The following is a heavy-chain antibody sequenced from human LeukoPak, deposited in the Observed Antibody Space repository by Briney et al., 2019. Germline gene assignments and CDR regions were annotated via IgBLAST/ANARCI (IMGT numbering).Heavy chain of an antibody. CDR1: GFIFSDYA. Sequence: TGGSLRLSCAGSGFIFSDYAISWVRQAPGKGLEWVSAISSSGGITDYADSVKGRFTLSRDNSKNTVYLQMNNLRVEDTALYYCANIYASGTFWGQGTLVTVSS. J-gene: IGHJ4*02. V-gene: IGHV3-23*01. D-gene: IGHD3-10*01. CDR2: ISSSGGIT. CDR3: ANIYASGTF.